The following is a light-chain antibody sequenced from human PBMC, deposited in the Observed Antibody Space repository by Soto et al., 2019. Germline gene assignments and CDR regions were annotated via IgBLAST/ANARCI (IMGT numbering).Light chain of an antibody. J-gene: IGLJ1*01. Sequence: QSALTQPASVSGSPGQSITISCTGTSSDVGDYNYVSWYQQHPGKAPKLLIYEVNHRPSGVSNRFSGSKSGNTASLTISGLQPEDEGDYYCCSYRGSSTFVFGGGTKVTVL. CDR2: EVN. CDR3: CSYRGSSTFV. CDR1: SSDVGDYNY. V-gene: IGLV2-14*03.